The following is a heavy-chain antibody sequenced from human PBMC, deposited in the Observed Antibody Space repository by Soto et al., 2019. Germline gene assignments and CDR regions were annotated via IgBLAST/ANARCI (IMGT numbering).Heavy chain of an antibody. D-gene: IGHD2-15*01. CDR3: ARQEGGTEGSDWFDP. Sequence: QVQLVQSGAEVKETGSSVKVSCKASGGTFSSYTFSWVRQAPGQGLEWMGTIIPIIGIANYAQKFQGRVTMTAEKSPSTAYMELRSLRSEDTAVYYCARQEGGTEGSDWFDPWGQGTLVTVSS. CDR1: GGTFSSYT. CDR2: IIPIIGIA. J-gene: IGHJ5*02. V-gene: IGHV1-69*02.